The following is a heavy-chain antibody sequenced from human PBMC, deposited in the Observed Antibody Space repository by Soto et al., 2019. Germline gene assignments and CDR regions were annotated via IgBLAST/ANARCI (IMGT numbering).Heavy chain of an antibody. D-gene: IGHD2-2*01. CDR3: AREVRYCSSTSCRNWFDP. CDR2: MNSNSGNT. V-gene: IGHV1-8*01. Sequence: QVQLVQSGAEVKKPGASVKVSCKASGYTFTSYDINWVRQATGQGLEWMGWMNSNSGNTGYAQKFQGRVTMTRNTSISTAYMELSSLRSEDTAVYYCAREVRYCSSTSCRNWFDPWGQGTLVTVSS. J-gene: IGHJ5*02. CDR1: GYTFTSYD.